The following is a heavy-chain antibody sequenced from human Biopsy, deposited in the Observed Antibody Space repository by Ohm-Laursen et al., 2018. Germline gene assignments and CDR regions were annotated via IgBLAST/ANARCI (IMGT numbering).Heavy chain of an antibody. Sequence: SETLSLTCAVSGGSFSGYYWSWIRQTPGKGLEWIGEVSHSGSTNYSPSLKSRVTISVDTSKNQFSLQLNSVTPEDTAVYYCARDTIGYDSSGYYYGDGFDMWGQGTMVTVSS. D-gene: IGHD3-22*01. J-gene: IGHJ3*02. CDR3: ARDTIGYDSSGYYYGDGFDM. CDR2: VSHSGST. CDR1: GGSFSGYY. V-gene: IGHV4-34*01.